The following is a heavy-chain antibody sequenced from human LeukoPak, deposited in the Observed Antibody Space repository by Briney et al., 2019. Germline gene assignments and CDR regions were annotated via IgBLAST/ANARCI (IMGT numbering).Heavy chain of an antibody. V-gene: IGHV3-7*01. CDR2: IKQDGSEE. CDR1: GFTFRSSW. Sequence: GGSLRLSCGASGFTFRSSWMSYVRQAPGKGLEWVANIKQDGSEEYYVDSVKGRFTISRDNAKNSLHLQMNSLRAEDTAVYYCARDKVVGATLLDYWGQGTLVTVSS. CDR3: ARDKVVGATLLDY. J-gene: IGHJ4*02. D-gene: IGHD2-15*01.